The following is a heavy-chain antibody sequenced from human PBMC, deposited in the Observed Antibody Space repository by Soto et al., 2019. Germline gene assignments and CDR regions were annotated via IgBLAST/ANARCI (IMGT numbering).Heavy chain of an antibody. CDR2: MYSGGET. V-gene: IGHV3-66*01. CDR3: ANRKYCPSTTCFDY. CDR1: GFSVGISY. D-gene: IGHD2-2*01. J-gene: IGHJ4*02. Sequence: PGGSLRLSCEGSGFSVGISYMSWVRQVPGKGLEWVSIMYSGGETYYAASVKGRFTISRDNSNNTLYLQMSSLRAEDTAVYYCANRKYCPSTTCFDYWGQGT.